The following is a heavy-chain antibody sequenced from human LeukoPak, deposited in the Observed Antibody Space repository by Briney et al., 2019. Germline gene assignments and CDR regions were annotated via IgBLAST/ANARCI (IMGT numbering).Heavy chain of an antibody. V-gene: IGHV4-38-2*02. J-gene: IGHJ4*02. CDR3: ARDIGITMIVVVNRERVFDY. Sequence: SETLSLTCTVSGYSISSGYYWGWIRPPPGKGLEWIGSIYHSGSTYYNPSLKSRVTISVDTSKNQFSLKLSSVTAADTAVYYCARDIGITMIVVVNRERVFDYWGQGTLVTVSS. D-gene: IGHD3-22*01. CDR2: IYHSGST. CDR1: GYSISSGYY.